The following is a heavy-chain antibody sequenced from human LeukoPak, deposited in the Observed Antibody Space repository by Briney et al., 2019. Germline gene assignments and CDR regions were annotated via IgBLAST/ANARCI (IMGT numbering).Heavy chain of an antibody. CDR3: ARGHGYGGNFDY. J-gene: IGHJ4*02. V-gene: IGHV3-49*04. CDR2: VRSKAYGGTT. Sequence: PGGSLRLSCTTSGFTFGDYAMSWVRQAPGKGLEWVGFVRSKAYGGTTEYAASVKGRFTISRDDSKSIAYLQMNSLKTEDTAVYYCARGHGYGGNFDYWGQGTLVTVSS. D-gene: IGHD4-23*01. CDR1: GFTFGDYA.